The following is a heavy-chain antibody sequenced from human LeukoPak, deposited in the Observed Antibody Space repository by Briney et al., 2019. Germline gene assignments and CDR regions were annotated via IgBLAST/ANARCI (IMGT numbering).Heavy chain of an antibody. CDR3: ARGLPARGKPRYYYDSSGYFDY. CDR2: INHSGST. V-gene: IGHV4-34*01. CDR1: GGSFSGYY. Sequence: SETLSLTCAVYGGSFSGYYWSWIRQPPGKGLEWIGEINHSGSTNYNPSLKSRVTISVDTSKNQFSLKLSSVTAADTAVYYCARGLPARGKPRYYYDSSGYFDYWGQGTLATVSS. J-gene: IGHJ4*02. D-gene: IGHD3-22*01.